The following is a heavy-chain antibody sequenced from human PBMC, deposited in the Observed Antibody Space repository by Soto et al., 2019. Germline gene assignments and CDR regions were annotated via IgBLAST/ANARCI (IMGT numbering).Heavy chain of an antibody. CDR2: ISSNSSYI. Sequence: GGSLRLSCAASGFTFSSYSMNWVRQAPWKGLEWGSSISSNSSYIYYADSVKGRFTISRDNAKNSLYLQMNSQRAEDTAVYYCARDRRYNIWTGCPMDVWCKGTTVTVSS. J-gene: IGHJ6*03. V-gene: IGHV3-21*01. CDR1: GFTFSSYS. CDR3: ARDRRYNIWTGCPMDV. D-gene: IGHD3-9*01.